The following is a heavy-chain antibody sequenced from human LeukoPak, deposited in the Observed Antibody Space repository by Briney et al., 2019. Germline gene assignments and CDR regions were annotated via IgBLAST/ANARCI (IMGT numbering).Heavy chain of an antibody. J-gene: IGHJ4*02. CDR2: VSGSGDAT. Sequence: PGGSLRLSCAASRFTFSSNAMSWVRRAPGKGLEWVSTVSGSGDATYYAESVKGRFTISRDNSKNTLYLQMNSLRAEDTAVYYCAKDVGYCGSTSCYFSYWGQGTLVTVAS. D-gene: IGHD2-2*01. CDR1: RFTFSSNA. V-gene: IGHV3-23*01. CDR3: AKDVGYCGSTSCYFSY.